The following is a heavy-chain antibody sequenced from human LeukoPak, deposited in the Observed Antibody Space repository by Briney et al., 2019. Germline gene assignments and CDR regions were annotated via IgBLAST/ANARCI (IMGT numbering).Heavy chain of an antibody. CDR3: ARDSNIDGFDY. Sequence: GASVKVSCKASGYTFTGYYMHWVRQAPGQGLEWMGGIIPMLGTANYAQRFQGRVTITTDESTSTAYMEVSSLRSEDTAVYYCARDSNIDGFDYWGQGTLVTVSS. CDR1: GYTFTGYY. D-gene: IGHD1/OR15-1a*01. CDR2: IIPMLGTA. V-gene: IGHV1-69*05. J-gene: IGHJ4*02.